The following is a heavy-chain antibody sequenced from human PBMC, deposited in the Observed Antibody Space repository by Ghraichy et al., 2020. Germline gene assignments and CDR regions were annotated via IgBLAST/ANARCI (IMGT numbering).Heavy chain of an antibody. CDR2: IYYSGST. V-gene: IGHV4-59*08. Sequence: SETLSLTCTVSGGSISSYYWSWIRQPPGKGLEWIGYIYYSGSTNYNPSLKSRVTISVDTSKNQFSLKLSSVTAADTAVYYCARPNPYYYDSSGYHDAFDIWGQGTMVTVSS. CDR3: ARPNPYYYDSSGYHDAFDI. CDR1: GGSISSYY. D-gene: IGHD3-22*01. J-gene: IGHJ3*02.